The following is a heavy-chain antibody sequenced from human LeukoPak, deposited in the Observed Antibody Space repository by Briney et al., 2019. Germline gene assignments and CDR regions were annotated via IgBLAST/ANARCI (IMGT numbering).Heavy chain of an antibody. CDR1: GYTLTELS. V-gene: IGHV1-24*01. J-gene: IGHJ4*02. D-gene: IGHD3-10*01. CDR2: FDPEDGET. CDR3: ATLPYYYGSGSYYWFYFDY. Sequence: ASVKVSCKVSGYTLTELSMHWVRQAPGKGLEWMGGFDPEDGETIYAQKFQGRVTMTEDTSTDTAYMELSSLRFEDTAVYYCATLPYYYGSGSYYWFYFDYWGQGTLVTVSS.